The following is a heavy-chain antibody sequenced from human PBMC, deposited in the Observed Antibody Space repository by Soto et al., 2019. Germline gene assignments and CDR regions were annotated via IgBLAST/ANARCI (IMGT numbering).Heavy chain of an antibody. J-gene: IGHJ6*02. CDR2: IIPIFGTA. D-gene: IGHD6-13*01. CDR3: ARAAKARYSIRSDYYGMDV. V-gene: IGHV1-69*01. Sequence: QVQLVQSGAEVKKPGSSVKVSCKASGGTFSSYAISWVRQAPGQGLEWMGGIIPIFGTANYAQKFQGRVTSTADDSTSTAHLELSSLRAEDTAVYYCARAAKARYSIRSDYYGMDVWGQGTTVTVSS. CDR1: GGTFSSYA.